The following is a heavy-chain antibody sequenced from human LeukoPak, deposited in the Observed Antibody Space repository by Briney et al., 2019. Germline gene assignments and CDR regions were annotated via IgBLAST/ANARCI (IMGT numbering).Heavy chain of an antibody. CDR3: ARQGSSPRYYYYGMDV. D-gene: IGHD6-13*01. V-gene: IGHV5-51*01. CDR2: IYPGDSDT. Sequence: GESLKISCKGSGYSFTSYWIGWVRQMPGKGLEWMGIIYPGDSDTRYSPSFQGQVTISADKSISTSYLQWSSLKAADTAMYYCARQGSSPRYYYYGMDVWGQGTTVTVSS. CDR1: GYSFTSYW. J-gene: IGHJ6*02.